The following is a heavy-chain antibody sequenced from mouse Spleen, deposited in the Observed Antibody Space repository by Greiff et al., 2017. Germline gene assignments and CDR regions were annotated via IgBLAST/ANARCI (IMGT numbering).Heavy chain of an antibody. CDR2: ISTYYGDA. CDR3: ARGVITDYFDY. J-gene: IGHJ2*01. CDR1: GYTFTDYA. D-gene: IGHD2-4*01. Sequence: SGAELVRPGVSVKISCKGSGYTFTDYAMHWVKQSHAKSLEWIGVISTYYGDASYNQKFKGKATMTVDKSSSTAYMELARLTSEDSAIYYCARGVITDYFDYWGQGTTLTVSS. V-gene: IGHV1S137*01.